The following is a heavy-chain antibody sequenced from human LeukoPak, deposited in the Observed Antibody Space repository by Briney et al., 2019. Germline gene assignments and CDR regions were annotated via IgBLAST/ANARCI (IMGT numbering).Heavy chain of an antibody. CDR2: TSSSGSTI. V-gene: IGHV3-48*03. CDR1: GFTFSSYE. Sequence: GGSLRLSCAASGFTFSSYEMNWVRQAPGKGREWVSDTSSSGSTIHYADSVKGRFTISRDNAKNSLYLQMNSLRVDDTAVYYCAREGGGVRPYYYYNGMDVWGKGTTVTVSS. D-gene: IGHD3-16*01. CDR3: AREGGGVRPYYYYNGMDV. J-gene: IGHJ6*04.